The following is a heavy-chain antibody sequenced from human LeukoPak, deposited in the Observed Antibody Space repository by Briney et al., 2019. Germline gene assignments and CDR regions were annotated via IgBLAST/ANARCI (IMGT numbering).Heavy chain of an antibody. CDR1: GYTLTELS. V-gene: IGHV1-24*01. CDR2: FDPEDGET. D-gene: IGHD1-1*01. J-gene: IGHJ3*02. CDR3: ARTRFGDAFDI. Sequence: ASVKVSCKVSGYTLTELSMHWVRQAPGKGLEWMGGFDPEDGETIYAQKFQGRVIMTRDMSTSTVYMELSSLRSEDTAVYYCARTRFGDAFDIWGQGTMVTASS.